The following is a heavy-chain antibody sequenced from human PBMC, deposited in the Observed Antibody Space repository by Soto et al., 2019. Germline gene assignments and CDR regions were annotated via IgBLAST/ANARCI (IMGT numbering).Heavy chain of an antibody. CDR1: GGSISSSSYY. V-gene: IGHV4-39*07. CDR3: ARSWAAAASWNPLFDI. J-gene: IGHJ3*02. D-gene: IGHD6-13*01. Sequence: SETLSLTCTVSGGSISSSSYYWGWIRQPPGKGLEWIGSIFYSGSTYYNPSLKSRVTISVDTSKNQFSLKLSSVTAADTAVYYCARSWAAAASWNPLFDIWGQGTMVTVSS. CDR2: IFYSGST.